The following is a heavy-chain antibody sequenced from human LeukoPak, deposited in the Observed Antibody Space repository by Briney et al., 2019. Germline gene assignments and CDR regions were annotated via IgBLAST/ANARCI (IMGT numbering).Heavy chain of an antibody. CDR1: GGSFTGFY. Sequence: SETLSLTCAVYGGSFTGFYWSWIRQPPGKGLEWIGYIYYSGSTNYNPSLKSRVTISVETSKNEFSLKLRSVTAADTAVYYCARVTGYRIEDYFDYWGQGTLVTVSS. D-gene: IGHD6-13*01. CDR2: IYYSGST. CDR3: ARVTGYRIEDYFDY. V-gene: IGHV4-59*01. J-gene: IGHJ4*02.